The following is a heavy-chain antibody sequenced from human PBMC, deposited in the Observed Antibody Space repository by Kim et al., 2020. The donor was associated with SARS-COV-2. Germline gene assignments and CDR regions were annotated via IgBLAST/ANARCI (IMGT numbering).Heavy chain of an antibody. D-gene: IGHD2-15*01. CDR3: AGGLYSLIYYYYGMDV. Sequence: SETLSLTCTVSGGSISSYYWSWIRQPPGKGLEWIGYIYYSGSTNYNPSLKSRVTISVDTSKNQFSLKLSSVTAADTAVYYCAGGLYSLIYYYYGMDVWGQGTTVTVSS. CDR2: IYYSGST. CDR1: GGSISSYY. J-gene: IGHJ6*02. V-gene: IGHV4-59*13.